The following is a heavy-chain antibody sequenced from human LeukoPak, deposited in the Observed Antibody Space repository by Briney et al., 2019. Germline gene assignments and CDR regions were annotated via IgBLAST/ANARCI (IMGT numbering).Heavy chain of an antibody. Sequence: GGSLRLSCAASGFTVSSNYMSWVRQAPGKGLEWVSVIYSGGSTCYADSVKGRFTISRDNSKNTLYLQMNSLRAEDTAVYYCARGLGFYSTELRRVDYFDYWGQGTLVTVSS. J-gene: IGHJ4*02. CDR1: GFTVSSNY. CDR2: IYSGGST. D-gene: IGHD6-13*01. V-gene: IGHV3-66*01. CDR3: ARGLGFYSTELRRVDYFDY.